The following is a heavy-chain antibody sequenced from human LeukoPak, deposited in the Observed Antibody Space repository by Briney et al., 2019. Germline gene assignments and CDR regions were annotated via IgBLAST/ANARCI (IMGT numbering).Heavy chain of an antibody. V-gene: IGHV1-8*01. CDR3: ARGAWSGSAYTALHYFDS. Sequence: ASVKVSCKASGYTFTSYDINWARQATGQGLEWMGWMNPNSGNSGYAQKFQDRVTMTRSTSISTAYMELTSLRSEDTAVYYCARGAWSGSAYTALHYFDSWGQGTLVTVSS. D-gene: IGHD3-16*01. CDR1: GYTFTSYD. J-gene: IGHJ4*02. CDR2: MNPNSGNS.